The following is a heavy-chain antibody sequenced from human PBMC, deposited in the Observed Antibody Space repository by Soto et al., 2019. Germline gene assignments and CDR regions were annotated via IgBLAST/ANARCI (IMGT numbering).Heavy chain of an antibody. J-gene: IGHJ6*02. V-gene: IGHV4-4*07. Sequence: SETLSLNCPVSGCAIRDYFWTWIRQPAGKGLEWIGRIYPSGNTNYNPSLKSRVIMSVDTSKDQFSLKLNSVTAADTAVYYCARGSLTMDVWGQGTTVTVSS. CDR2: IYPSGNT. D-gene: IGHD3-10*01. CDR3: ARGSLTMDV. CDR1: GCAIRDYF.